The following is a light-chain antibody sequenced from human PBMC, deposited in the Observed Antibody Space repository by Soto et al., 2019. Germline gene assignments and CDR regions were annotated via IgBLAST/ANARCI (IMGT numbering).Light chain of an antibody. V-gene: IGKV1-39*01. CDR1: QSIFSS. CDR2: AAS. CDR3: QQSYNSPPIT. Sequence: DIQMTQSPFSMSASVGDRVTITCRAGQSIFSSLNWYQHKPGKAPKLLIYAASTLQSGVPSRFRGSGYGTDFALTISSLTPEDFATYYCQQSYNSPPITFGQGTRL. J-gene: IGKJ5*01.